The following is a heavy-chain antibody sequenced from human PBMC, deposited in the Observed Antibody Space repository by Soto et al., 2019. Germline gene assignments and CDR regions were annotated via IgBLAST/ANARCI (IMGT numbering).Heavy chain of an antibody. CDR3: AGDYYDSSCYYYWALGRDY. CDR1: GGTFSSYA. J-gene: IGHJ4*02. CDR2: VIPIFGTA. Sequence: QVQLVQSGAEVKKPGSSVKVSCKSSGGTFSSYAISWVRQAPGQGLEWMGGVIPIFGTANYAQKFQGRVTITADESTSTAYMELSSLRSEDTAVYCCAGDYYDSSCYYYWALGRDYWCQGTLVTVSS. V-gene: IGHV1-69*01. D-gene: IGHD3-22*01.